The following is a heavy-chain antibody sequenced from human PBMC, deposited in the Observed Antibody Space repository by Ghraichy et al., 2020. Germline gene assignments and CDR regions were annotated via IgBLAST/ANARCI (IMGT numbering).Heavy chain of an antibody. J-gene: IGHJ6*02. CDR2: INHSGST. CDR1: GGSFSGYY. V-gene: IGHV4-34*01. CDR3: ARGSPRYSYVHIRPLGMDV. D-gene: IGHD5-18*01. Sequence: SETLSLTCAVYGGSFSGYYWSWIRQPPGKGLEWIGEINHSGSTNYNPSLKSRVTISVDTSKNQFSLKLSSVTAADTAVYYCARGSPRYSYVHIRPLGMDVWGQGTTVTVSS.